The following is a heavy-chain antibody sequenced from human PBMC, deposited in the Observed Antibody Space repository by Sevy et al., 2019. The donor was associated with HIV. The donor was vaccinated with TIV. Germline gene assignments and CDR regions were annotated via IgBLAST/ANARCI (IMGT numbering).Heavy chain of an antibody. J-gene: IGHJ6*02. CDR2: ISWNSVSL. CDR3: AKDNRPATMSNSSYYYYYGMDV. V-gene: IGHV3-9*01. D-gene: IGHD6-6*01. CDR1: GFRFSDYA. Sequence: GGSLRLSCAASGFRFSDYAMHWVRQAPGKGLEWVSGISWNSVSLDYADSVKGRFTISRDNAKNSLYFQMNRLRSEDTALYYCAKDNRPATMSNSSYYYYYGMDVWGQGTTVTVSS.